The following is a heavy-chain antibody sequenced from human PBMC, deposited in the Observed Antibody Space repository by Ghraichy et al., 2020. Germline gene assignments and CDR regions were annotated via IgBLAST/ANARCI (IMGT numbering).Heavy chain of an antibody. D-gene: IGHD6-19*01. V-gene: IGHV4-59*01. CDR2: IYYSGST. Sequence: SETLSLTCTVSGGSISSYYWSWIRQPPGKGLEWIGYIYYSGSTNYNPSLKSRVTISVDTSKNQFSLKLSSVTAADTAVYYCASLSPIAVAGTFDYWGQGTLVTVSS. CDR3: ASLSPIAVAGTFDY. J-gene: IGHJ4*02. CDR1: GGSISSYY.